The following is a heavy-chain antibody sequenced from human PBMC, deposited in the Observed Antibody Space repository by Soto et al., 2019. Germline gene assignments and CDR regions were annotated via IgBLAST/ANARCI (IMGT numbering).Heavy chain of an antibody. CDR3: ARDYYDSSGYPPNHYDAFDI. CDR2: IIPIFGTA. V-gene: IGHV1-69*13. CDR1: GGTFSSYA. Sequence: SVKVSCKASGGTFSSYAISWVRQAPGQGLEWMGGIIPIFGTANYEQKFQGRVTITADESTSTAYMELSSLRSEDTAVYYCARDYYDSSGYPPNHYDAFDIWGQGTMVTVSS. J-gene: IGHJ3*02. D-gene: IGHD3-22*01.